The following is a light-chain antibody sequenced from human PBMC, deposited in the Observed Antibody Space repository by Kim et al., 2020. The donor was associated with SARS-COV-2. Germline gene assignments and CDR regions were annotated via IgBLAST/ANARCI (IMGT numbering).Light chain of an antibody. J-gene: IGKJ2*01. Sequence: CDSVWDRVTVSSGASKSISTWLAWYQQTTGKAPERLMYDVSRLESGVPSRVCRSGSGTEFTLPLRSLPRGDFAPYYCQQYDSYSRTFGQGPKREL. V-gene: IGKV1-5*01. CDR2: DVS. CDR3: QQYDSYSRT. CDR1: KSISTW.